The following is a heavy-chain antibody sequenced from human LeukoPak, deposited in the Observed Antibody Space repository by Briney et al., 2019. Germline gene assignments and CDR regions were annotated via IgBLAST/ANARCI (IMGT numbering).Heavy chain of an antibody. V-gene: IGHV1-24*01. Sequence: ASVKVSCKVSGYTLTELSMHWVRQAPGKGLEWMGGFDPEDGETIYAQKFQGRVTMTEDTSTDTAYMELSSLRSEDTAVYYCATAGYYGSGSYYKRGHYFDYWGQGTLVTVSS. J-gene: IGHJ4*02. D-gene: IGHD3-10*01. CDR2: FDPEDGET. CDR3: ATAGYYGSGSYYKRGHYFDY. CDR1: GYTLTELS.